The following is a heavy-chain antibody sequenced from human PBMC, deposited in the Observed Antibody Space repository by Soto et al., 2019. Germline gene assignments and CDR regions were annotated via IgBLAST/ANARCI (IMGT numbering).Heavy chain of an antibody. D-gene: IGHD3-3*01. V-gene: IGHV4-39*01. CDR1: GGSISSSSYY. CDR2: IYYSGST. Sequence: PSETLSLTCTVSGGSISSSSYYWGWIRQPPGKGLEWIGSIYYSGSTYYNPSLKSRVTISVDTSKNQFSLKLSSVTAADTAVYYCARPIHDFWSGYESIGFDPWGQGTLVTVSS. J-gene: IGHJ5*02. CDR3: ARPIHDFWSGYESIGFDP.